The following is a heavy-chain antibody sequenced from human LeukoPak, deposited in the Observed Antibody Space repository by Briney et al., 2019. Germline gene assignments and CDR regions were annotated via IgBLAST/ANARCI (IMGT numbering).Heavy chain of an antibody. CDR1: GYTFTSYD. V-gene: IGHV1-8*01. Sequence: GASVKVSCKASGYTFTSYDINWVRQATGQGLEWMGWMNPNSGNTGYAQKFQGRVTMTRNTSISTAYMELSSLRSEDTAVYYCARGVRLLWFGDLWCYYGMDVWGQGTTVTVSS. CDR2: MNPNSGNT. J-gene: IGHJ6*02. CDR3: ARGVRLLWFGDLWCYYGMDV. D-gene: IGHD3-10*01.